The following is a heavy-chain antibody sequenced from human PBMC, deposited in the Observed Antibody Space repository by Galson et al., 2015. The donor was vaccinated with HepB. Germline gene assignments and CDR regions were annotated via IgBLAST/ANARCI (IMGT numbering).Heavy chain of an antibody. D-gene: IGHD3-16*01. CDR1: GGSISSSSYY. Sequence: TLSLTCTVSGGSISSSSYYWGWIRQPPGKGLEWIGSIYYSGSTYYNPSLKSRVTISVDTSKNQFSLKLSSVTAADTAVYYCASSSGGGSIPWFDPWGQGTLVTVSS. CDR3: ASSSGGGSIPWFDP. J-gene: IGHJ5*02. V-gene: IGHV4-39*07. CDR2: IYYSGST.